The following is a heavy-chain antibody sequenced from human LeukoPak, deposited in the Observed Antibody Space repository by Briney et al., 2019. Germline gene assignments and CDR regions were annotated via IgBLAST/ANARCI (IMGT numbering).Heavy chain of an antibody. CDR2: IWYDGSSK. J-gene: IGHJ6*02. D-gene: IGHD2-8*02. V-gene: IGHV3-33*01. Sequence: GGSLRLSCAASGFTFSSYGMHWVRQAPGKGLEWVAVIWYDGSSKYYADSVKGRFTISRDNSKNTLYLQGNNLRAEDTAVYCCARGRWDTGGLHGMDVWGQGTTVTVSS. CDR1: GFTFSSYG. CDR3: ARGRWDTGGLHGMDV.